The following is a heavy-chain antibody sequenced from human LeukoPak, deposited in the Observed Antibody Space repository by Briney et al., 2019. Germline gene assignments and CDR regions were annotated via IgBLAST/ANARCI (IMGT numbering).Heavy chain of an antibody. D-gene: IGHD3-3*01. CDR2: INPNSGGT. Sequence: ASVKVSCKASGYTFINYGVSWVRQAPGQGLEWMGRINPNSGGTNYAQKFQGRVTMTRDTSISTAYMELSRLRSDDTAVYYCARGGYDFVYYYYGMDVWGQGTTVTVSS. V-gene: IGHV1-2*06. J-gene: IGHJ6*02. CDR3: ARGGYDFVYYYYGMDV. CDR1: GYTFINYG.